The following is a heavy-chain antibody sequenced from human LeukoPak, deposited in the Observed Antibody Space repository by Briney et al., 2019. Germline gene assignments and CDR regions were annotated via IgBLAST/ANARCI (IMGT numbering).Heavy chain of an antibody. CDR2: ISGSGGST. CDR3: AKDRPLPFSIVGATSRGPFDY. V-gene: IGHV3-23*01. Sequence: TGGSLRLSCAASGFTFSSYSMNWVRQAPGKGLEWVSAISGSGGSTYYADSVKGRFTISRDNSKNTLYLQMNSLRAEDTAVYYCAKDRPLPFSIVGATSRGPFDYWGQGTLVTVSS. D-gene: IGHD1-26*01. J-gene: IGHJ4*02. CDR1: GFTFSSYS.